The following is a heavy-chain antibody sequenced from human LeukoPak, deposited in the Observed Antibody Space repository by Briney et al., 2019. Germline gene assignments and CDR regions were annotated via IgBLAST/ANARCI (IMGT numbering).Heavy chain of an antibody. CDR1: GFTLSTYW. Sequence: GGSLRLSCAASGFTLSTYWMSWVRQAPGKGLEWVANIKQDGSEKYYVDSVKGRFTISRDNAKNSLYLQMNSLRAEDTAVYYCARDRCSSTSCYAVNDYWGQGTLVTVSS. J-gene: IGHJ4*02. D-gene: IGHD2-2*01. CDR2: IKQDGSEK. V-gene: IGHV3-7*01. CDR3: ARDRCSSTSCYAVNDY.